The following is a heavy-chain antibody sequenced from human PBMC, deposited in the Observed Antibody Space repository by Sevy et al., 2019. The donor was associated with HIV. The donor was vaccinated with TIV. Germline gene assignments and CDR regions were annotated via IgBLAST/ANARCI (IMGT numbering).Heavy chain of an antibody. Sequence: GESLKISCAASGFSFNTHAMHRVRQAPGKGLDWVALISYDGSAKYYADSVKGRFTVSRDDSKNTLYLQMNSLRPEDSAVYYCAREGGHTSAWTPGKYWGQGTQVTVSS. CDR1: GFSFNTHA. CDR2: ISYDGSAK. CDR3: AREGGHTSAWTPGKY. V-gene: IGHV3-30-3*01. J-gene: IGHJ4*02. D-gene: IGHD6-19*01.